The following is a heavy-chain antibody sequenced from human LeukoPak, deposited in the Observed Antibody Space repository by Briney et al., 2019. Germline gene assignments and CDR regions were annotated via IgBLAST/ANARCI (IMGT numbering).Heavy chain of an antibody. CDR2: IYSGGST. CDR3: ASQDYYDSSGGDY. D-gene: IGHD3-22*01. V-gene: IGHV3-53*01. J-gene: IGHJ4*02. CDR1: GFTFSSYA. Sequence: GGSLRLSCAASGFTFSSYAMSWVRQAPGKGLEWVSVIYSGGSTYYADSVKGRFTISRDNSKNTLYLQMNSLRAEDTAVYYCASQDYYDSSGGDYWGQGTLVTVSS.